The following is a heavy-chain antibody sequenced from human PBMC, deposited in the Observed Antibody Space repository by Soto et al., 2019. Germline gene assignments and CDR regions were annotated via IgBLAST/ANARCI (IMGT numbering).Heavy chain of an antibody. D-gene: IGHD3-22*01. J-gene: IGHJ4*02. CDR1: GYSFTSTY. CDR2: INPAGGTT. Sequence: QVQLVQSGAEVKKPGASVRISCRASGYSFTSTYVHCVRQAPGQGPEWMGIINPAGGTTYYEQKFQGRLTITSDTSTDTVFMDLNDLTSEDTAVYFCALKVVSYYETWGQGTLLTVSS. CDR3: ALKVVSYYET. V-gene: IGHV1-46*01.